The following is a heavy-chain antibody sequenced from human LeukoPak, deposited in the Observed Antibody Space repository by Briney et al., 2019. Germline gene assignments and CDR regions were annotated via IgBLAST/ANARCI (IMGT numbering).Heavy chain of an antibody. CDR1: GFTFSNAW. J-gene: IGHJ4*02. D-gene: IGHD1-26*01. Sequence: GGSLRLSCAASGFTFSNAWMSWVRQAPGKGLEWVSRIKSKTDGGTTDYAAPVKGRFTISRDDSKNTLYLQMNSLKTEDTAVYYCSTNLGIVGATLENYWGQGTLVTVSS. CDR2: IKSKTDGGTT. CDR3: STNLGIVGATLENY. V-gene: IGHV3-15*01.